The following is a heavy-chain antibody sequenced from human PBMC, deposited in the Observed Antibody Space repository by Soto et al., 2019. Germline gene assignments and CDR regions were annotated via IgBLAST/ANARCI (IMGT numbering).Heavy chain of an antibody. CDR3: AKDYYDSSDAYPRVPENSFDY. CDR1: GFTFSSYG. Sequence: QVQLVESGGGVVQPGRSLRLSCAASGFTFSSYGMHWVRQAPGKGLEWVAVISYDGSNKYYADSVKGRFTISRDNSKDTLYLQMNSLRAEDTAVYYCAKDYYDSSDAYPRVPENSFDYWGQGTLVTVSS. J-gene: IGHJ4*02. CDR2: ISYDGSNK. D-gene: IGHD3-22*01. V-gene: IGHV3-30*18.